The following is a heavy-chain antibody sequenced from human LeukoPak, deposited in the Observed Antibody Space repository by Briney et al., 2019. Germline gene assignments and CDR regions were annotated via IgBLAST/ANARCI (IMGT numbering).Heavy chain of an antibody. V-gene: IGHV3-11*01. CDR2: ISRDGSTT. D-gene: IGHD2-21*02. J-gene: IGHJ3*02. CDR1: GFTFGDYY. CDR3: ARDLHNRKEFCGGDCLADAFDI. Sequence: PGGSLRLSCAASGFTFGDYYISWVRHARRRGLGWVSYISRDGSTTTYADSVEGRFTFSRDNAKNSLDLQMNNLSAEDTAVYYCARDLHNRKEFCGGDCLADAFDIWGQGTMVTVSS.